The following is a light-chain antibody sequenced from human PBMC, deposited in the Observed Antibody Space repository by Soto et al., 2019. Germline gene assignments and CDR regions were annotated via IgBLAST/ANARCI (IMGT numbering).Light chain of an antibody. CDR3: SSYTTSSTYV. CDR1: GSDVGTYNY. CDR2: DVN. J-gene: IGLJ1*01. Sequence: QSALTQPASVSGSPGQSITISCTVTGSDVGTYNYVSWYQQHPGKAPKLMIYDVNNRPSGVSNRFSGSKSGNTASLTISGLQAEDEADYYCSSYTTSSTYVFGTGTKLTVL. V-gene: IGLV2-14*01.